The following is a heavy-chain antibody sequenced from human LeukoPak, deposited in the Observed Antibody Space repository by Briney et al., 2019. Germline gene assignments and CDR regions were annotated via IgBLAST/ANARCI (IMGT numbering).Heavy chain of an antibody. J-gene: IGHJ6*03. CDR3: ARDATLGHSYGQYYYYMDV. CDR1: GGSISSYY. CDR2: IYTSGST. V-gene: IGHV4-4*07. Sequence: KPSETLSLTCTVSGGSISSYYWSWIRQPAGKGLEWIGRIYTSGSTNYNPSLKSRVTMSVDTSKNQFSLKLSSVTAADTAVYYCARDATLGHSYGQYYYYMDVWGKGTTVTVSS. D-gene: IGHD5-18*01.